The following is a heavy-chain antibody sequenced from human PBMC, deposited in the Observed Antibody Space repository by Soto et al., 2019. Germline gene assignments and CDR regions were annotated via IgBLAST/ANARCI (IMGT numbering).Heavy chain of an antibody. CDR1: GDSVSSNSAA. CDR2: TYYRSKWYN. CDR3: VRLTGTTGIPYYFDY. V-gene: IGHV6-1*01. D-gene: IGHD1-7*01. J-gene: IGHJ4*02. Sequence: QSQTLSLTCAISGDSVSSNSAAWNWIRQSPSRGLEWLGRTYYRSKWYNDYAVSVKSRITINPDTSKNQFSLQLNSVTPEDTAVYYCVRLTGTTGIPYYFDYWGQGTLVTVSS.